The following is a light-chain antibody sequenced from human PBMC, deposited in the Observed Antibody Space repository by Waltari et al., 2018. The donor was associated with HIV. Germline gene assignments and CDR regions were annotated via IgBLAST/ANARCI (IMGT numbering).Light chain of an antibody. CDR3: QQYNDHLYT. V-gene: IGKV1-5*03. CDR1: QSISNW. J-gene: IGKJ2*01. Sequence: DIQMTQSPSTVSASVGDRVTITCRASQSISNWLAWYQHTQGKAPKLLIYEASILESGVPSRFSGSGSGTEFTLTISSLQPDDFAAYYCQQYNDHLYTFGQGTKLEI. CDR2: EAS.